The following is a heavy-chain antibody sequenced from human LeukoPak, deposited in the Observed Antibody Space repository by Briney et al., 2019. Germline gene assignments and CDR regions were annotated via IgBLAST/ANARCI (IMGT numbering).Heavy chain of an antibody. D-gene: IGHD3-16*01. J-gene: IGHJ4*02. CDR3: ARESGGSYYDY. V-gene: IGHV1-69*04. Sequence: GSSVKVSCKASGGTFSSYAISWVRQAPGQGLEWMGRIIPILGIANYAQKFQGRVTITADKSTSTAYMELSSLRSEDTAVYYCARESGGSYYDYWGQGTRVTVSS. CDR1: GGTFSSYA. CDR2: IIPILGIA.